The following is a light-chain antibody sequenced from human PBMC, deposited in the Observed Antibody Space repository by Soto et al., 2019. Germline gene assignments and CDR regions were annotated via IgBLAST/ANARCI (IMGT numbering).Light chain of an antibody. V-gene: IGKV1-39*01. CDR2: AAS. CDR1: QRISSY. J-gene: IGKJ2*01. CDR3: QQSDSTPYT. Sequence: DIQMTQSPSSLSASVGDRVTITCRASQRISSYLNWYQQKPGKAPKLLIYAASSLQSGVPSRFSGSVSGTDFTLTISSLQPEDFATYYCQQSDSTPYTFGQGTKLEIK.